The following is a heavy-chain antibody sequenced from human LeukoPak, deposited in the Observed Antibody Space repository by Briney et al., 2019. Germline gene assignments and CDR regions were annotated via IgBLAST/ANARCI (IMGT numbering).Heavy chain of an antibody. Sequence: SETLSLTCTVSGGSISSSSYYWGWIRQPPGKGLEWIGSIYYSGSTYYNPSLKSRVTISVDTSKNQFSLKLSSVTAADTAVYYCAGQSLRYFDWSYAFDIWGQGTMVTVSS. V-gene: IGHV4-39*01. CDR2: IYYSGST. CDR3: AGQSLRYFDWSYAFDI. D-gene: IGHD3-9*01. J-gene: IGHJ3*02. CDR1: GGSISSSSYY.